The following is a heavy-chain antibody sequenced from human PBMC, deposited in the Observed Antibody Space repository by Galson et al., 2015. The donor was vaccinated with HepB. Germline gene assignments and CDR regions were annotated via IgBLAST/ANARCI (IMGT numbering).Heavy chain of an antibody. CDR2: ISYGGSNK. D-gene: IGHD3-22*01. CDR3: ARDYYDSSGYSAAGGVDY. J-gene: IGHJ4*02. CDR1: GFTFSSYG. Sequence: SLRLSCAASGFTFSSYGMHWVRQAPGKGLEWVAVISYGGSNKYYADSVKGRFTISRDNSKNTLYLQMSSLRAEDTAVYYCARDYYDSSGYSAAGGVDYWGQGTLVTVSS. V-gene: IGHV3-30*03.